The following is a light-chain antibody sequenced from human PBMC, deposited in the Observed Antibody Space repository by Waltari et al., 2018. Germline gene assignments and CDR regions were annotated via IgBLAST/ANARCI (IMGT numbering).Light chain of an antibody. CDR3: NSHSSSDTPSV. J-gene: IGLJ3*02. CDR1: SSDIGGYTY. Sequence: QSALTQPASVSGSPGQSITISCTGTSSDIGGYTYVSWYQQYPGEAPKVVIYDVNSRPSGVSNRFSGSKSGNTASLTISGLQAEDEADYYCNSHSSSDTPSVFGGGTKLTVL. V-gene: IGLV2-14*01. CDR2: DVN.